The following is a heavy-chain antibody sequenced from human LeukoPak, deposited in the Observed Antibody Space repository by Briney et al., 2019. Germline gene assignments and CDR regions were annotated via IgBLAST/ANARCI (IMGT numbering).Heavy chain of an antibody. J-gene: IGHJ5*02. Sequence: SETLSLTCAVYGGSFSGYYWSWIRQPPGKGLEWIGEINHSGSTNYNPSLKSRVTISVDTSKNQFSLKLSSVTAADTAVYYCAGGVNYDFWSGYYPNNWFDPWGQGTLVTVSS. D-gene: IGHD3-3*01. CDR2: INHSGST. CDR3: AGGVNYDFWSGYYPNNWFDP. CDR1: GGSFSGYY. V-gene: IGHV4-34*01.